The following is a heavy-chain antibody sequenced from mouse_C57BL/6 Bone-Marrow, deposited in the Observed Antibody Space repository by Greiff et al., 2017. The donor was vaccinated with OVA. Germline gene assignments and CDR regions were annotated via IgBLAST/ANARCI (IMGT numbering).Heavy chain of an antibody. CDR2: INPNNGGT. CDR1: GYTFTDYY. CDR3: ARSEGIYLYAMDY. Sequence: EVQLQQSGPELVKPGASVKISCKASGYTFTDYYMNWVKQSHGKSLEWIGDINPNNGGTSYNQKFKGKATLTVDKSSSTAYMELRSLTSEDSAVYYCARSEGIYLYAMDYWGQGTSVTVSS. J-gene: IGHJ4*01. D-gene: IGHD5-5*01. V-gene: IGHV1-26*01.